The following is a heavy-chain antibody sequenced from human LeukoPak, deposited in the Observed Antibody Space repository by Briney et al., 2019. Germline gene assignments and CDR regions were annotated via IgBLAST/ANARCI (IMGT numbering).Heavy chain of an antibody. CDR1: GFTFSSYW. Sequence: GGSLRLSCAASGFTFSSYWMSWVHQAPGKGLEWVANIKQDGSEKYYVDSVKGRFTISRDNAKNSLYLQMNSLRAEDTAVYYCARVTAAAGYYFDYWGQGTLVTVSS. D-gene: IGHD6-13*01. J-gene: IGHJ4*02. CDR3: ARVTAAAGYYFDY. CDR2: IKQDGSEK. V-gene: IGHV3-7*01.